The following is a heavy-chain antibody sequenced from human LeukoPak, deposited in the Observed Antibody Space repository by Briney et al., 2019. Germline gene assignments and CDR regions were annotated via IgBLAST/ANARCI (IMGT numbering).Heavy chain of an antibody. D-gene: IGHD6-19*01. CDR2: TYYRSKWYN. CDR1: GDSVSSNSAA. J-gene: IGHJ4*02. V-gene: IGHV6-1*01. CDR3: ARALAVAGSPAFDY. Sequence: SQTLSLTCAISGDSVSSNSAAWNWIRQSPSRGLEWLGRTYYRSKWYNDYAVSVKSRITINPDTSKSQFSLQLNSVTPEDTAVYYCARALAVAGSPAFDYWGQGTLVTVSS.